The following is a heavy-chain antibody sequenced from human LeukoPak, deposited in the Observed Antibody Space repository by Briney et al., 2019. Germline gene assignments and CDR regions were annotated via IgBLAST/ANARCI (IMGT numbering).Heavy chain of an antibody. J-gene: IGHJ3*02. D-gene: IGHD3-16*01. Sequence: SETLSLTCTVSGYSISSGYYWGWLRQPPGKGLEWIGSIYHSGSTYYNPSLKSRVTISVDTSKNQFSLKLSSVTAEDTAVYYCARGGGRGSFDIWAQGTMVTVSS. V-gene: IGHV4-38-2*02. CDR2: IYHSGST. CDR1: GYSISSGYY. CDR3: ARGGGRGSFDI.